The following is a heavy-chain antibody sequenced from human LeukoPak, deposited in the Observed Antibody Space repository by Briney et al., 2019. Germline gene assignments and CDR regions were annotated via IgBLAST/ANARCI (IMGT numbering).Heavy chain of an antibody. CDR2: ISGSGGST. CDR1: GFTFSSYA. Sequence: PGASLRLSCAASGFTFSSYAMSWVRQAPGKGLGWVSAISGSGGSTYYADSVKGRFTISRDNSKNTLYLQMNSLRAEDTAVYYCAKGSTKGDSYGYGYWSQGTLVTVSS. J-gene: IGHJ4*02. V-gene: IGHV3-23*01. CDR3: AKGSTKGDSYGYGY. D-gene: IGHD5-18*01.